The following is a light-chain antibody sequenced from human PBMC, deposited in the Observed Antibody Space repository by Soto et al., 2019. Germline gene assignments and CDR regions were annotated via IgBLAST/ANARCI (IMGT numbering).Light chain of an antibody. CDR1: QSVSSSY. CDR2: GAS. Sequence: EIVLTQSPGTLSLSPGERATLSCRASQSVSSSYLAWYQQKPGQAPRLLIYGASSRATGIPDRFSGSGSGTDFTLTISRLEPEDFAVYYCQQYGSPRTFGQETKVEIK. J-gene: IGKJ1*01. V-gene: IGKV3-20*01. CDR3: QQYGSPRT.